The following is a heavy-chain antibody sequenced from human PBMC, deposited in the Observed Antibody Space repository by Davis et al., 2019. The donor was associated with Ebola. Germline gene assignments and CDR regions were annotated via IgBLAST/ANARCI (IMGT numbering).Heavy chain of an antibody. J-gene: IGHJ4*02. Sequence: GESLKISCAASGFTFSSYAMHWVRQAPGKGLEWVAVISHDGSNKYYADSVKGRFTISRDYSKNTLYLQMNSLRAEDTAVYYCARASIVVAAGGYWGQGTLVTVSS. CDR1: GFTFSSYA. CDR3: ARASIVVAAGGY. V-gene: IGHV3-30-3*01. D-gene: IGHD3-22*01. CDR2: ISHDGSNK.